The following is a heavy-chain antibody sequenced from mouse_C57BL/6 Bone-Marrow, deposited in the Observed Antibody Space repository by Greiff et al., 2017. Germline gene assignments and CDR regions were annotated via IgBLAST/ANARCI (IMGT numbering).Heavy chain of an antibody. D-gene: IGHD2-12*01. V-gene: IGHV1-72*01. CDR1: GYTFTSYW. Sequence: QVQLQQPGAELVKPGASVKLSCKASGYTFTSYWMHWVKQRPGRGLEWIGRIDPNSGGTKYNEKFKSKATLTVDKPSSTAYLQLSSRTSEDAAVYYCASPAAYDSHYAMDYRGQGTSGTGSS. CDR2: IDPNSGGT. J-gene: IGHJ4*01. CDR3: ASPAAYDSHYAMDY.